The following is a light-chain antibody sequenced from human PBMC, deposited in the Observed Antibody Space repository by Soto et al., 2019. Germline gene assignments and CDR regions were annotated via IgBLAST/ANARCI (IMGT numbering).Light chain of an antibody. CDR1: LRVLYSSNNKNY. Sequence: IVMTLFPASLAVSLGERATINCKSSLRVLYSSNNKNYLAWYQQKPGQPPKLLIYWASNRQSGVPDRFSGSGSGTDFTLTIRNLQAEDVAVYYCQQYFGTPLTFGGGTKVDIK. V-gene: IGKV4-1*01. J-gene: IGKJ4*01. CDR3: QQYFGTPLT. CDR2: WAS.